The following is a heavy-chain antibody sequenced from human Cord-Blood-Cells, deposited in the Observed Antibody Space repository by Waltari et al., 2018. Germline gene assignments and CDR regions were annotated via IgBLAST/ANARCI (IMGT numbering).Heavy chain of an antibody. V-gene: IGHV1-24*01. CDR2: FDPEDGET. CDR1: GYTLTELS. J-gene: IGHJ4*02. D-gene: IGHD5-12*01. CDR3: ATGEPRSGYADY. Sequence: QVQLVQAGAEVKKPGAPVKVHCKVSGYTLTELSMHWVRQAPGKGLEWMGGFDPEDGETIYAQKFQGRVTMTEDTSTDTAYMELSSLRSEDTAVYYCATGEPRSGYADYWGQGTLVTVSS.